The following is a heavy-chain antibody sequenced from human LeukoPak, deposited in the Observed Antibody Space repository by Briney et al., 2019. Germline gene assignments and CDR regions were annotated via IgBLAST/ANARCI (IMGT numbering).Heavy chain of an antibody. V-gene: IGHV1-18*04. J-gene: IGHJ4*02. CDR2: VSAYSDNT. D-gene: IGHD1-26*01. CDR3: ARGAGGSSYYFDY. CDR1: GYTVASYY. Sequence: ASVKVSCKASGYTVASYYMHWVRQAPGQGLEWMGWVSAYSDNTNYAQKFQGRVTMTTDTSTSTAYMELRSLSSDDTALYYCARGAGGSSYYFDYWGQGTPVTVSS.